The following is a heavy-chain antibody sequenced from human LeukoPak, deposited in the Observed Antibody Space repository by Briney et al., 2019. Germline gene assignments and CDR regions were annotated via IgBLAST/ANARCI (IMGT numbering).Heavy chain of an antibody. V-gene: IGHV3-13*01. CDR3: ARGGIQVSGIDEFGY. D-gene: IGHD6-19*01. CDR2: IGIRGDT. J-gene: IGHJ4*02. CDR1: GFTFIDYD. Sequence: PGGSLRLSCAASGFTFIDYDMHWVRQVIGKGLEWVSAIGIRGDTHYSGSVKGRFTISRENAESSLYLQIHRLRTEDTAVYYCARGGIQVSGIDEFGYWGQGTLVTVSS.